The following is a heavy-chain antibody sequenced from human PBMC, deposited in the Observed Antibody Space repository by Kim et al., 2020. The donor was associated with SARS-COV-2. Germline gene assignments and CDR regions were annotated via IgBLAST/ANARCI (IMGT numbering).Heavy chain of an antibody. V-gene: IGHV3-74*03. CDR1: GFTLSSYW. J-gene: IGHJ5*02. D-gene: IGHD2-15*01. CDR2: INSDGSTT. CDR3: ARALWGSEGGS. Sequence: GGSLRLSCAASGFTLSSYWMHWVRQAPGKGLLWVSRINSDGSTTTYADSVKGRFTISRDNAKNTVYLQMNSLRAEDTAVYYCARALWGSEGGSWGQGTLVTVSS.